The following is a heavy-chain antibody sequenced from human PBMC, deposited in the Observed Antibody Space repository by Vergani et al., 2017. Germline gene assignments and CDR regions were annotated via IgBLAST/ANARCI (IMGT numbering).Heavy chain of an antibody. J-gene: IGHJ3*01. CDR1: GFTFRNYA. CDR3: VRDGRVSRT. CDR2: ISDNGGTT. V-gene: IGHV3-23*01. Sequence: EVQLLESGGGLAQPGGSLRLSCAASGFTFRNYAMTWVRQAPGKGLEWVSIISDNGGTTYYADSVKGRFTISRDNAKNSLYLDMSSLRAEDTAVYYCVRDGRVSRTWGQGTLVAVSS.